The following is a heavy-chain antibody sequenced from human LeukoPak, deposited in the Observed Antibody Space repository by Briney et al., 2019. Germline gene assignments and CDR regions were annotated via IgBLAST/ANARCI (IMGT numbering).Heavy chain of an antibody. CDR3: ARGVVPAAMSY. D-gene: IGHD2-2*01. CDR2: IYYSGST. CDR1: GGSISSGDYY. V-gene: IGHV4-30-4*01. Sequence: ASETLSLTCTVSGGSISSGDYYWSWIRQPPGKGLEWIGYIYYSGSTYYNPSPKSRVTISVDTSKNQFSLKLSSVTAADTAVYYCARGVVPAAMSYWGQGTLVTVSS. J-gene: IGHJ4*02.